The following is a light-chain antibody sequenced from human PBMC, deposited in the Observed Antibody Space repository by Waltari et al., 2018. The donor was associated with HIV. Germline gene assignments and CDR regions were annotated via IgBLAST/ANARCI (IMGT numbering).Light chain of an antibody. CDR1: SSDIGSFDY. V-gene: IGLV2-14*03. CDR3: CSYSDSGTIL. J-gene: IGLJ2*01. Sequence: LTQPASVSGSPGQSITISCLGASSDIGSFDYVSWYQQHPDKDPKLILYDVTYRPSGVSGRFSGSRSGSMASLTISGLQPEDEADYFCCSYSDSGTILFGGGTRVTVL. CDR2: DVT.